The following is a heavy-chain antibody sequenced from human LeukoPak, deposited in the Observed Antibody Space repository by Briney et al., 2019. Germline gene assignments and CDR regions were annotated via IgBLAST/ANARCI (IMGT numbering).Heavy chain of an antibody. CDR2: MCAYNGNT. CDR1: GYTFTSYG. Sequence: ASVKVSCKASGYTFTSYGISWMRQAPGQGLEWMGWMCAYNGNTNYAQKLQGRVTMTTDTSTSTAYMELRSLRSDDTAVYYCAREGPFRDGYNKYYFDYWGQGTLVTVSS. CDR3: AREGPFRDGYNKYYFDY. J-gene: IGHJ4*02. D-gene: IGHD5-24*01. V-gene: IGHV1-18*01.